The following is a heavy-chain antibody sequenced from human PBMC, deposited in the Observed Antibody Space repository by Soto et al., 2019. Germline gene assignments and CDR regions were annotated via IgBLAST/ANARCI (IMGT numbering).Heavy chain of an antibody. Sequence: GGSLRLSCAASGFTFSSYWMHWVRQAPGKGLVWVSRINSDGSSTSYADSVKGRFTISRDNAKNTLYLQMNSLRAEDTAVYYCHLFEPKHDYGAEDAFDIWGQGTMVTVSS. CDR1: GFTFSSYW. J-gene: IGHJ3*02. CDR2: INSDGSST. D-gene: IGHD4-17*01. CDR3: HLFEPKHDYGAEDAFDI. V-gene: IGHV3-74*01.